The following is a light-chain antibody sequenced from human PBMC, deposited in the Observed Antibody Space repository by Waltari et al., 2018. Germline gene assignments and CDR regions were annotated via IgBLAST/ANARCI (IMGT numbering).Light chain of an antibody. CDR2: KVT. Sequence: QSALTQPASVSGSPGQSVTISCGGTNSDIGYYNFVSWYQQHPGKSPKLLIYKVTYRSSGVSDRFSGSKSGNTASLTISGLQVEDEADYYCRSKTTDNNVDVVFGGGTQLNV. J-gene: IGLJ2*01. CDR1: NSDIGYYNF. CDR3: RSKTTDNNVDVV. V-gene: IGLV2-14*03.